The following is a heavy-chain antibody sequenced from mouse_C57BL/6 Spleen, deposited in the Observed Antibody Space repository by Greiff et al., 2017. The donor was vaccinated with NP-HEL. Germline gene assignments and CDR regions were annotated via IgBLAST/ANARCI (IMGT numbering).Heavy chain of an antibody. CDR3: AKNCVTTVVDWYFDV. J-gene: IGHJ1*03. V-gene: IGHV2-5*01. CDR1: GFSLTSYG. Sequence: LQESGPGLVQPSQSLSLTCTVSGFSLTSYGVHWVRQSPGKGLEWLGVIWRGGSTDYNAAFMSRLSITKDNSKSQVFFKMNSLQADDTAIYYCAKNCVTTVVDWYFDVWGTGTTVTVSS. CDR2: IWRGGST. D-gene: IGHD1-1*01.